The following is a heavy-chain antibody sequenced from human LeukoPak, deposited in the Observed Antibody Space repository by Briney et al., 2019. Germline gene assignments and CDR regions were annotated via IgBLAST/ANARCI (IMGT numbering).Heavy chain of an antibody. Sequence: GGSLRLSCAASGVTFSNAWMSWVRQAPGKGLEWVGRIKSKTDGGTTDYAAPVKGRFTTSRDDSKNTLYLQMNSLKTEDTAVYYFTTAHPVPKRGLRYFDWWTVDNWGQGTLVTVSS. CDR1: GVTFSNAW. CDR3: TTAHPVPKRGLRYFDWWTVDN. CDR2: IKSKTDGGTT. D-gene: IGHD3-9*01. J-gene: IGHJ4*02. V-gene: IGHV3-15*01.